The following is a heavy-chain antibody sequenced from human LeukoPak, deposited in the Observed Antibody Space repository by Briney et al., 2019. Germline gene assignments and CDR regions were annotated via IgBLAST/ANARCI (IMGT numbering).Heavy chain of an antibody. D-gene: IGHD3-9*01. J-gene: IGHJ4*02. CDR2: IYYSGST. V-gene: IGHV4-31*02. CDR3: ARAGRYFDWSDFDY. Sequence: LRLSCAASGFTFSDYYMSWIRQAPGKGLEWIGYIYYSGSTYYNPSLKGRVTISVDTSKNQFSLKLSSVTAADTAVYYCARAGRYFDWSDFDYWGQGTLVTVSS. CDR1: GFTFSDYY.